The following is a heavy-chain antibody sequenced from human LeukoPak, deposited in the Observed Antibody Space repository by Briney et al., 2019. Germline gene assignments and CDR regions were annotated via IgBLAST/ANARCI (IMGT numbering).Heavy chain of an antibody. D-gene: IGHD1-1*01. CDR2: INPTGGST. Sequence: GASVKVSCKASGYTFTSYYMHWVRQAPGQGLEWMGLINPTGGSTGYAQKFQGRVTMTRDMSTSTDYMELSSLRSDDTAIYYCARERSHNERDRGWFDPWGQGTLVTVSS. J-gene: IGHJ5*02. V-gene: IGHV1-46*01. CDR1: GYTFTSYY. CDR3: ARERSHNERDRGWFDP.